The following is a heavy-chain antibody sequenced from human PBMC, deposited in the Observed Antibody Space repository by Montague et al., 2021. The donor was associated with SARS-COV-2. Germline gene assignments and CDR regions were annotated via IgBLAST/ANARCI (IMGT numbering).Heavy chain of an antibody. D-gene: IGHD4-23*01. CDR2: IYDGGAV. CDR1: GGSITGYY. V-gene: IGHV4-59*01. Sequence: SETLSLTCTVSGGSITGYYWSWLRRSPGQGLEWIAYIYDGGAVNYNPSLGSRVTISTDTSKNQLSLTVNSVTAADTAVYYCVRDHPYGGSRGAYDIWGQGTVVTVSS. CDR3: VRDHPYGGSRGAYDI. J-gene: IGHJ3*02.